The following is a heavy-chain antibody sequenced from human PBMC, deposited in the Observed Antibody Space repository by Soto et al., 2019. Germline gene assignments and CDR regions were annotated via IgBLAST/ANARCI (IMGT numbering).Heavy chain of an antibody. CDR3: ARGGRNTIFGVVTRSYFDY. CDR2: ISSNGGST. D-gene: IGHD3-3*01. CDR1: GFTFSSYA. V-gene: IGHV3-64*01. Sequence: EVQLVESGGGLVQPGWSLRLSCAASGFTFSSYAMHWVRQAPGKGLEYVSAISSNGGSTYYSNSVRGRFTISRDNSNNSLYLQMGSLRAEDMAVYYCARGGRNTIFGVVTRSYFDYCGQGTLVTVSS. J-gene: IGHJ4*02.